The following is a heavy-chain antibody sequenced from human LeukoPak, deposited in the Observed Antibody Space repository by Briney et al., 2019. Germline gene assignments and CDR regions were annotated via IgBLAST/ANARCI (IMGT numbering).Heavy chain of an antibody. CDR1: GGSISSSSYY. D-gene: IGHD2-15*01. Sequence: SETLSLTCTVSGGSISSSSYYWGWIRQPPGKGLEWIGSIYYSGSTYYNPSLKSRVTISVDTSKNQFSLKLSSVTAADTAVYYCARPPKYCSGGSCEFDHWGQGTLVTVSS. CDR3: ARPPKYCSGGSCEFDH. J-gene: IGHJ5*02. CDR2: IYYSGST. V-gene: IGHV4-39*01.